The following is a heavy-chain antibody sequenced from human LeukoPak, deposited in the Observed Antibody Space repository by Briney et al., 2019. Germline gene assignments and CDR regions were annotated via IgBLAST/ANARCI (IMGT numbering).Heavy chain of an antibody. CDR1: GGTFSSYG. CDR3: ARARGSAAGNYFDY. Sequence: ASVKVSCKASGGTFSSYGISWVRQAPGQGLEWMGWISAYNGNTNYAQKLQGRVTMTTDTSTSTAYMELRSLRSDDTAVYYCARARGSAAGNYFDYWGQGTLVTVSS. V-gene: IGHV1-18*01. D-gene: IGHD6-13*01. J-gene: IGHJ4*02. CDR2: ISAYNGNT.